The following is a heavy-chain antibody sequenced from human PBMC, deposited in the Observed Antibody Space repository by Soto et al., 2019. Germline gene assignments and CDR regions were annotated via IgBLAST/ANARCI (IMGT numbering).Heavy chain of an antibody. Sequence: QVQLVQSGAEVKKPGASVKVSCKASGYTFSSFYMHWVRQAPGRGLEWMGIINPSGGDTGYGKKFQGRVTMTEETSTSTVYIEVSSMRPADTAVYYCARGLKAYSTSSGRRSAKRGYYYGMDVWGQGTTVTVS. J-gene: IGHJ6*02. CDR3: ARGLKAYSTSSGRRSAKRGYYYGMDV. V-gene: IGHV1-46*03. D-gene: IGHD4-4*01. CDR1: GYTFSSFY. CDR2: INPSGGDT.